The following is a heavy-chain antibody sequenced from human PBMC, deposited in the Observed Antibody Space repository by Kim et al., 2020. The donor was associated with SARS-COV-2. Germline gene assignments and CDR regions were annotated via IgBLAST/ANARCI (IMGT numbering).Heavy chain of an antibody. CDR2: IRRRVHGGTT. D-gene: IGHD3-10*01. CDR1: GFTFDDYG. J-gene: IGHJ6*03. CDR3: GRVPIAGVRYSYMDF. V-gene: IGHV3-49*04. Sequence: GGSLRLSCIPSGFTFDDYGMSWVRQAPGKGLEWIGLIRRRVHGGTTEYAASVKGRFTISRDDSEGIAYLQLNSLKIEDTAVYFCGRVPIAGVRYSYMDFWGKGTTVTVSS.